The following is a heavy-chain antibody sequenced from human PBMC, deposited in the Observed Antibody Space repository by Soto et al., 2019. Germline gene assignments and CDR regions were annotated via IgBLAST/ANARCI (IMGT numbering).Heavy chain of an antibody. CDR1: GVSFTGYY. CDR2: INHSGST. J-gene: IGHJ4*02. Sequence: SETLSLTCAVYGVSFTGYYWSWIRQPPGKGLEWIGEINHSGSTDYNPSLKSRVTISVDTYKNQFTLKLTSVTAADTAVYYCATSYGNAWCTYWGQGTQVTVSS. V-gene: IGHV4-34*01. D-gene: IGHD4-4*01. CDR3: ATSYGNAWCTY.